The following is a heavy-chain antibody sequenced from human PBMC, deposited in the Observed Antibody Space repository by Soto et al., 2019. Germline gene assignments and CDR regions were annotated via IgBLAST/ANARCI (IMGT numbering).Heavy chain of an antibody. CDR1: GESFSAYY. V-gene: IGHV4-34*01. CDR3: ARAREVVAARMCYYGMDV. J-gene: IGHJ6*02. CDR2: INHSGST. Sequence: SSETLSLTCAVYGESFSAYYWTWIRQPPGKGLEWIGEINHSGSTKYNPSLRSRVTVSVDTSKHQFSLKLSSVTAADTAMYYCARAREVVAARMCYYGMDVWGQGSTVT. D-gene: IGHD2-15*01.